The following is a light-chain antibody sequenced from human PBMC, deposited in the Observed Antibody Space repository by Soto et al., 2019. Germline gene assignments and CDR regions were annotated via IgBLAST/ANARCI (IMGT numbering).Light chain of an antibody. Sequence: QSVLTQPSSVSASPGQLITISCTGTRSDVGSYNLLSWYQHHPGKAPKLIIYEDIKGPSGVSNRFSGSKSGNTASLRISGLQAEDEADYYCYTYAGGSTYLFGTGTKVTVL. CDR3: YTYAGGSTYL. CDR1: RSDVGSYNL. V-gene: IGLV2-23*01. J-gene: IGLJ1*01. CDR2: EDI.